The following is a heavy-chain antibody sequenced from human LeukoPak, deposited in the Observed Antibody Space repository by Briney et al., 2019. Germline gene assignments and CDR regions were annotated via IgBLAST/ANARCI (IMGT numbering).Heavy chain of an antibody. Sequence: ASVKVSCKASGYTFTNSAMNWVRQAPGQGLEWMGWINTNTGNPTYAQGFTERFVFSLDTSVSTAYLQISSLKTEDTAVYFCARGRGCSDGNCYSDHWGQGTLVTVSS. CDR1: GYTFTNSA. CDR3: ARGRGCSDGNCYSDH. CDR2: INTNTGNP. V-gene: IGHV7-4-1*02. J-gene: IGHJ4*02. D-gene: IGHD2-15*01.